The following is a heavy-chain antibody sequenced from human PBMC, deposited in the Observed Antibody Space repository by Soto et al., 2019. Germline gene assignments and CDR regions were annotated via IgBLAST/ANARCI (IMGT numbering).Heavy chain of an antibody. V-gene: IGHV3-23*01. Sequence: PGGSLRLSCAASGFTFSSYAMSWFRQAPGKGLEWVSAISGSGGSTYYADSVKGRFTISRDNSKNTLYLQMNSLRAEDTAVYYCAKSADYDSSGYLDYWGQGTLVTVS. CDR3: AKSADYDSSGYLDY. CDR1: GFTFSSYA. D-gene: IGHD3-22*01. CDR2: ISGSGGST. J-gene: IGHJ4*02.